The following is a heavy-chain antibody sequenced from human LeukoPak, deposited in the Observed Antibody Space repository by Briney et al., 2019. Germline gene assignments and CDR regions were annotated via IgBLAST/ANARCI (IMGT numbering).Heavy chain of an antibody. CDR3: ARVWRLRDGVVVYYYYYMDV. J-gene: IGHJ6*03. D-gene: IGHD2-15*01. CDR1: GFTFNDYY. V-gene: IGHV3-11*01. CDR2: ISSSGSTI. Sequence: PGGSLRLSCAASGFTFNDYYMSWIRQAPGKGLEWVSYISSSGSTIYYADSVKGRFTISRDNAKNSLYLQMNSLRAEDTAVYYCARVWRLRDGVVVYYYYYMDVWGKGTTATVSS.